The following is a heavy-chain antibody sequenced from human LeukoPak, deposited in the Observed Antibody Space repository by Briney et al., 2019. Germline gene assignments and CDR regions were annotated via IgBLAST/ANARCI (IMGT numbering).Heavy chain of an antibody. D-gene: IGHD6-13*01. CDR1: GGSISSSSYY. V-gene: IGHV4-39*07. CDR2: IYYSGST. CDR3: AIPVPLGMTVAFDI. Sequence: SETLSLTCTVSGGSISSSSYYWGWIRQPPGKGLEWIGSIYYSGSTYYNPSLKSRVTISVDTSKNQFSLKLSSVTAADTAVYYCAIPVPLGMTVAFDIWGQGTMVTVSS. J-gene: IGHJ3*02.